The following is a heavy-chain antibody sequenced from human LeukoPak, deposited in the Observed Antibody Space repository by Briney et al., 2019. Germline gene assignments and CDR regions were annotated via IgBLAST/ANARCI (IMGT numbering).Heavy chain of an antibody. D-gene: IGHD6-19*01. CDR1: GFTFSSYW. CDR3: ARSRAVAGEFDY. Sequence: GGSLRLSCAASGFTFSSYWMSWVRQAPGKGLEWVSGINWNGGSTGYADSVKGRFTISRDNAKNSLYLQMNSLRAEDTALYYCARSRAVAGEFDYWGQGTLVTVSS. V-gene: IGHV3-20*04. J-gene: IGHJ4*02. CDR2: INWNGGST.